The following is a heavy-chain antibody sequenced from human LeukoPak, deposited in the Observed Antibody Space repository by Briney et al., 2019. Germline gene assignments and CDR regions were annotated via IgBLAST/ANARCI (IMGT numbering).Heavy chain of an antibody. Sequence: SETLSLTCTVSGGPISSSSYYWGWIRQPPGKGLEWIGRIYYSGSTYYNPSFKSRVTISVDTSKNQFSLKLSSVTAADTAVYYCAGEKNGYSYGEVYNWFDPWGQGTLVTVYS. J-gene: IGHJ5*02. D-gene: IGHD5-18*01. CDR2: IYYSGST. CDR3: AGEKNGYSYGEVYNWFDP. CDR1: GGPISSSSYY. V-gene: IGHV4-39*07.